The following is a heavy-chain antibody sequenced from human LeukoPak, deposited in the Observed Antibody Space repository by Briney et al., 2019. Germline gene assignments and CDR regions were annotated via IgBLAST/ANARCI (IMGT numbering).Heavy chain of an antibody. D-gene: IGHD3-10*01. CDR1: GFTLSSYW. CDR3: AQGGPRPGSYYSLAY. CDR2: IGGSGGST. J-gene: IGHJ4*02. V-gene: IGHV3-23*01. Sequence: GGSLRLSCAASGFTLSSYWMSWVRQAPGMGLEWVSAIGGSGGSTYSADSVKGRFTISRDNSKNTLYLQMNSLTAADTAVYYCAQGGPRPGSYYSLAYWGQGTLVTVSS.